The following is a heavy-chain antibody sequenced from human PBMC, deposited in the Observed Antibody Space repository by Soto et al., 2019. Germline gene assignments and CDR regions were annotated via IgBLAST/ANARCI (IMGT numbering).Heavy chain of an antibody. D-gene: IGHD3-22*01. CDR3: SRPYYDSRGYYTYYYYGLDF. Sequence: GESLKISCKGSGYSFTSYWIGWVPQMPGKGLEWMGIIYPGDSDTRYSPSFQGQVTISADKSISTAYLQWSSLKASDTAMYYCSRPYYDSRGYYTYYYYGLDFWCQGITVTVSS. J-gene: IGHJ6*02. CDR1: GYSFTSYW. V-gene: IGHV5-51*01. CDR2: IYPGDSDT.